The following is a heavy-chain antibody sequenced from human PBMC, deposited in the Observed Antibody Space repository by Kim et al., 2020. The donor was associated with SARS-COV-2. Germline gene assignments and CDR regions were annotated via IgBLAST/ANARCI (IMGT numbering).Heavy chain of an antibody. V-gene: IGHV4-39*02. Sequence: YNPSLKSRVTISVDTSKNQFSLKLSSVTAADRAVYYCATVRGATSGSFDYWGQGTLVTVSS. CDR3: ATVRGATSGSFDY. J-gene: IGHJ4*02. D-gene: IGHD1-26*01.